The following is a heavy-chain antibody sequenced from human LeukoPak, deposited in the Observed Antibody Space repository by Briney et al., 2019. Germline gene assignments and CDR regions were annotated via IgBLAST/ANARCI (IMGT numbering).Heavy chain of an antibody. D-gene: IGHD3-22*01. Sequence: GGSLRLSCAASGFTFSSNAMSWVRQAPGKGLEWVSAISGSGGSTYYADSVKGRFTISRDNSKNTLYLQMNSLRAEDTAVYYCAKDRALYYYDSSGHPGAFDIWGQGTMVTVSS. CDR3: AKDRALYYYDSSGHPGAFDI. CDR2: ISGSGGST. CDR1: GFTFSSNA. V-gene: IGHV3-23*01. J-gene: IGHJ3*02.